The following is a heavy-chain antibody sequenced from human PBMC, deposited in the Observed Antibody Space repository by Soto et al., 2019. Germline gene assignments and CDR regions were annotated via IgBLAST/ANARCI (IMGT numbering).Heavy chain of an antibody. Sequence: ETLSLTCTVSGGSVSSNRYSWGWIRQSPGKGLEWIGTIYSSENTYYNPSLLSRVTISVDTSKNEFSLRLSSVTAADTAVYYCARRTGSSTYYFDYWGQGALVTVS. CDR1: GGSVSSNRYS. V-gene: IGHV4-39*01. J-gene: IGHJ4*02. CDR3: ARRTGSSTYYFDY. D-gene: IGHD6-6*01. CDR2: IYSSENT.